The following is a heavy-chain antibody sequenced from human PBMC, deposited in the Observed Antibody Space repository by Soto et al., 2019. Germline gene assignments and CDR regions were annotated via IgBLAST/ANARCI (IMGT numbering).Heavy chain of an antibody. D-gene: IGHD4-17*01. Sequence: EVQLLESGGDLVQPGGSLRLSCAASGFIFSRYAMSWVRQAPGKGLEWVSVISESGGATYYPGSVKGRFTISRDNSKNMVFLQMNSLRAEDTAVYYCAEGPTTVVREGPDYWGQGTLVTVSS. CDR2: ISESGGAT. J-gene: IGHJ4*02. CDR1: GFIFSRYA. V-gene: IGHV3-23*01. CDR3: AEGPTTVVREGPDY.